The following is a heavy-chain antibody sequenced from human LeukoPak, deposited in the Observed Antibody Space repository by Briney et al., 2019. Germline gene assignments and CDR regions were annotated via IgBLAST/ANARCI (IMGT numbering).Heavy chain of an antibody. CDR1: GGTFSSYA. J-gene: IGHJ4*02. CDR3: ARLGPAIAVAGHFDY. CDR2: IIPIFGTA. V-gene: IGHV1-69*13. Sequence: GASVKVSCKAPGGTFSSYAISWVRQAPGQGLEWMGGIIPIFGTANYAQKFQGRVTITADESTSTAYMELSSLRSEDTAVYYCARLGPAIAVAGHFDYWGQGTLVTVSS. D-gene: IGHD6-19*01.